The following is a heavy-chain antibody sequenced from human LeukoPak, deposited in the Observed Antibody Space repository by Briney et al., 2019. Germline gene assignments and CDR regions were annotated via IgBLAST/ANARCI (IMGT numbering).Heavy chain of an antibody. D-gene: IGHD6-19*01. CDR2: INPNSGGT. CDR1: GYTFTGYY. Sequence: ASVKVSCKASGYTFTGYYMHWVRQAPGQGLEWMGRINPNSGGTNYGQKFQGRVTMTSDKSISTAYMQLSRIRSDDTAVYYCARASDSSGWYEFDYWGQGTLVPVSS. CDR3: ARASDSSGWYEFDY. J-gene: IGHJ4*02. V-gene: IGHV1-2*06.